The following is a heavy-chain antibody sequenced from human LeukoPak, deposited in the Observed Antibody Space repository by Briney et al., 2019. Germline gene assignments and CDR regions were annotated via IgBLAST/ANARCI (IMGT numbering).Heavy chain of an antibody. CDR3: AKSGYNRFDY. CDR1: GFMFSSYA. CDR2: ISRSGDAT. D-gene: IGHD5-24*01. J-gene: IGHJ4*02. V-gene: IGHV3-23*01. Sequence: GGSLRLSCAASGFMFSSYAMSWVRQAPGKVLEWVSVISRSGDATHYADSVKGRFAISRDNSKNTLYLQMNSLRAEDTAIYYCAKSGYNRFDYWGQGTLVTVSS.